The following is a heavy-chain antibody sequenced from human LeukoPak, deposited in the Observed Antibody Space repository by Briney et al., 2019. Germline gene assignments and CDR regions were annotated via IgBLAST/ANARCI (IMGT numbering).Heavy chain of an antibody. CDR1: GFTFSRYA. J-gene: IGHJ4*02. D-gene: IGHD3-22*01. V-gene: IGHV3-30-3*01. CDR3: ARDDSSGFDVALDV. CDR2: ISYDGSNK. Sequence: GRSLRLSCAASGFTFSRYAMHWVRQAPGKGLEWVAVISYDGSNKYYADSVKGRFTISRDNSKNTLYLQMNSLRAEDTAVYYCARDDSSGFDVALDVWGQGTLVTVSS.